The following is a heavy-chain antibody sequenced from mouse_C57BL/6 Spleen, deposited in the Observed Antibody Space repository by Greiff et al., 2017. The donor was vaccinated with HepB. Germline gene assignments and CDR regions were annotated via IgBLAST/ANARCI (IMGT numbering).Heavy chain of an antibody. CDR1: GYSFTGYY. V-gene: IGHV1-42*01. CDR2: INPSTGGT. J-gene: IGHJ3*01. Sequence: EVQLQQSGPELVKPGASVKISCKASGYSFTGYYMNWVKQSPEKSLEWIGEINPSTGGTTYNQKFKAKATLTVDKSSSTAYMQLKSLTSEDSAVYYGARFPFAYWGQGTLVTVSA. CDR3: ARFPFAY.